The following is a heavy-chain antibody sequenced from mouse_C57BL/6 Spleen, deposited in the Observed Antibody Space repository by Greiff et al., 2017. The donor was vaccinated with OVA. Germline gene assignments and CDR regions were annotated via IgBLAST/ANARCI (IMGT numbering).Heavy chain of an antibody. CDR1: GFTFSDYG. J-gene: IGHJ4*01. V-gene: IGHV5-17*01. CDR2: ISSGSSTI. Sequence: EVMLVESGGGLVKPGGSLKLSCAASGFTFSDYGMHWVRQAPEKGLEWVAYISSGSSTIYSADTVKGRFTISRDNAKNTLFLQMTSLRSEDTARYYCARDTVVAYYYAMDYWGQGTSVTVAS. D-gene: IGHD1-1*01. CDR3: ARDTVVAYYYAMDY.